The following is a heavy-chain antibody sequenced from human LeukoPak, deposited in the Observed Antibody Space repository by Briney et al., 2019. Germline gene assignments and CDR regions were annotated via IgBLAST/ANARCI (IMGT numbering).Heavy chain of an antibody. V-gene: IGHV1-46*01. CDR3: ARDYGPYPGCSWFDP. D-gene: IGHD2-21*01. CDR2: INPSGGST. J-gene: IGHJ5*02. Sequence: GGSLRLSCAASGYTFTSYYMHWVRQAPGQGLEWMGIINPSGGSTSYAQKFQGRVTMTRDTSISTAYMELDRLTSDDTAVYYCARDYGPYPGCSWFDPWGQGTLVTVSS. CDR1: GYTFTSYY.